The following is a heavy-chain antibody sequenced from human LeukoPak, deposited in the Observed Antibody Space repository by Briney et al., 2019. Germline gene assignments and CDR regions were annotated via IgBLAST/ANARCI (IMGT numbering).Heavy chain of an antibody. CDR2: IYPSGGST. J-gene: IGHJ3*02. CDR3: AKDQTYCGGDCYFIAAFDI. V-gene: IGHV1-46*01. Sequence: ASVKVSCKASGYTFTSYYMHWVRQAPGQGLEWMGIIYPSGGSTSYAQKFQGRVTMTRDTSTSTVYMELSSLRSEDTAVYYCAKDQTYCGGDCYFIAAFDIWGQGTMVTVSS. D-gene: IGHD2-21*02. CDR1: GYTFTSYY.